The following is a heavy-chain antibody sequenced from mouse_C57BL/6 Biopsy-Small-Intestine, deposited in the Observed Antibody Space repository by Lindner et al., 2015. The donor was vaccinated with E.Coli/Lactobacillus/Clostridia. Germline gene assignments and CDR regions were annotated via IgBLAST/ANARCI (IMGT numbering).Heavy chain of an antibody. CDR2: INPSSGYT. V-gene: IGHV1-7*01. J-gene: IGHJ2*01. CDR3: TSGYNKDY. CDR1: GYTFTTYW. Sequence: VQLQESGAELAKPGASVKMSCKASGYTFTTYWMHWVKQRPGQGLEWIGYINPSSGYTEYNQKFKDKATLTADKSSSTAYMQLSSLTSEDSAVYYCTSGYNKDYWGQGTTLTVSS. D-gene: IGHD1-3*01.